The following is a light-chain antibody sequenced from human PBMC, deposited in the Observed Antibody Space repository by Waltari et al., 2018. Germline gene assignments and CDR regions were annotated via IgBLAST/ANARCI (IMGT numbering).Light chain of an antibody. J-gene: IGLJ2*01. CDR2: DVS. CDR3: CSYAGGYTMA. CDR1: SSDVGGYKY. Sequence: QSALTQPRSVSGSPGQSVTISCTGTSSDVGGYKYVSWHHQHPGKPPKLIIVDVSERPSGVPDRFSGSKSGNTASLTISGLQAEDEADYYCCSYAGGYTMAVGEGTKLTVL. V-gene: IGLV2-11*01.